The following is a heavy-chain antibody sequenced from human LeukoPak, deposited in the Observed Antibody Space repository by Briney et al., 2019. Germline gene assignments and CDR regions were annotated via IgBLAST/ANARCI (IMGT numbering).Heavy chain of an antibody. D-gene: IGHD1-1*01. J-gene: IGHJ6*03. V-gene: IGHV3-21*01. CDR2: ISSSGSYI. Sequence: GGSLRLSCAASRFTFSSYSMNWVRQAPGKGLEWVSSISSSGSYIYYADSVKGRFTISRDNAKNSLYLQMNSLRAEDTAVYYCARDPHWWNDGRFGYYMDVWGKGTTVTVSS. CDR3: ARDPHWWNDGRFGYYMDV. CDR1: RFTFSSYS.